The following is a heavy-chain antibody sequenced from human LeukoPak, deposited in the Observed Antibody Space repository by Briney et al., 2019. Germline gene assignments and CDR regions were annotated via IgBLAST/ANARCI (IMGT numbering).Heavy chain of an antibody. J-gene: IGHJ4*02. Sequence: GGSLRLSCAASGFTFSSYAMSWVRQAPGKGLEWVSGISASGGSTYYTDSVKGRFTISRDNSKNTLYLDMNSLRAEDTAVYYCAKAEYDFWSGSFDYWGQGTLVTVSS. V-gene: IGHV3-23*01. CDR2: ISASGGST. CDR3: AKAEYDFWSGSFDY. CDR1: GFTFSSYA. D-gene: IGHD3-3*01.